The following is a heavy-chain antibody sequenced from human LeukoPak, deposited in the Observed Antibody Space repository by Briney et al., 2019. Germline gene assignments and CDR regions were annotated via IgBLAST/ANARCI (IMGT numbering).Heavy chain of an antibody. CDR1: GFTFSSYA. J-gene: IGHJ4*02. D-gene: IGHD3-22*01. V-gene: IGHV3-23*01. CDR3: AKDSSGYYYDSSGYYGFHY. CDR2: ISGSGGST. Sequence: GGSLRLSCAASGFTFSSYAMSWVRQAPGKGLEWVSAISGSGGSTYYADSVKGRFTISRDNSKNTLYLQMNSLRAEDTAVYYCAKDSSGYYYDSSGYYGFHYWGQGTLVTVSS.